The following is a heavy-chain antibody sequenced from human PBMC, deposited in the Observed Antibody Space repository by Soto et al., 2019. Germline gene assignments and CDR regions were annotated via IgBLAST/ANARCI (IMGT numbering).Heavy chain of an antibody. CDR1: GGTFSSYA. D-gene: IGHD2-15*01. CDR3: ASLPLGYCSGGSCYGPLRPYIDY. J-gene: IGHJ4*02. V-gene: IGHV1-69*06. Sequence: SVKVSCKASGGTFSSYAISWVRQAPGQGLEWMGGIIPIFGTANYAQKFQGRATITADKSTSTAYMELSSLRSEDTAVYYCASLPLGYCSGGSCYGPLRPYIDYWGQGTLVTVSS. CDR2: IIPIFGTA.